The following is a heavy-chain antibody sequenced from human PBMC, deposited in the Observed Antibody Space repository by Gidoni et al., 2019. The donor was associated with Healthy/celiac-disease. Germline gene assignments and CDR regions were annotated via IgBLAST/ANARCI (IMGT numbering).Heavy chain of an antibody. CDR3: ARDIYCSSTSCSSYYYYGMDV. CDR2: TIAYNGNT. D-gene: IGHD2-2*01. CDR1: GYTFTSYG. V-gene: IGHV1-18*01. J-gene: IGHJ6*02. Sequence: QVQLVQSGAEVKKPGASVKVSCKASGYTFTSYGISWVRQAPGQGLEWMGWTIAYNGNTNNAQKLQGRVTMTTDTSTSTAYMELRSLRSDDTAVYYCARDIYCSSTSCSSYYYYGMDVWGQGTTVTVSS.